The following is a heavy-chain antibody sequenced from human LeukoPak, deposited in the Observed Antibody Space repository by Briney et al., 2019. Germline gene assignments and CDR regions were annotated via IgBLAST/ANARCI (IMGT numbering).Heavy chain of an antibody. V-gene: IGHV3-23*01. D-gene: IGHD3-22*01. J-gene: IGHJ4*02. CDR1: LFTFSSHG. CDR2: ITGNSVYT. Sequence: GGSLRLSCAASLFTFSSHGMSWVRQAPGKGLEWVSGITGNSVYTYYADSVKGRFTISRDNSKNTLYLQMNSLRAEDTAVYYCTKGAYDPYDSNRMPYYFDYWGQGTLVTVSS. CDR3: TKGAYDPYDSNRMPYYFDY.